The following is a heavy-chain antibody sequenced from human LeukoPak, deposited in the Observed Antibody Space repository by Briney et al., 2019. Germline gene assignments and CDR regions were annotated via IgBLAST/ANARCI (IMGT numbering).Heavy chain of an antibody. D-gene: IGHD3-22*01. Sequence: PSETLSLTCAVSGYSISSGYYWGWIRQPPGKGLEWVSAISGSGGSTYYADSVKGRFTISRDNSKNTLYLQMNSLRAEDTAVYYCAKDQITMIVLVLEGQDAFDIWGQGTMVTVSS. J-gene: IGHJ3*02. CDR1: GYSISSGYY. V-gene: IGHV3-23*01. CDR2: ISGSGGST. CDR3: AKDQITMIVLVLEGQDAFDI.